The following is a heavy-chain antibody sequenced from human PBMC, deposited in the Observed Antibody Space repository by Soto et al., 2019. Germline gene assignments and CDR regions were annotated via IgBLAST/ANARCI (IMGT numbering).Heavy chain of an antibody. V-gene: IGHV4-31*03. CDR1: GGSISSGGYY. D-gene: IGHD2-2*01. J-gene: IGHJ6*03. CDR3: ARDSGSNPYYYYYMDV. Sequence: PSETLSLTCTASGGSISSGGYYWSWIRQHPGKGLEWIGYIYYSGSTYYNPSLKSRVTISVDTSKNQFTLKLSSVTAADTAVYYCARDSGSNPYYYYYMDVWGKGTTVTVSS. CDR2: IYYSGST.